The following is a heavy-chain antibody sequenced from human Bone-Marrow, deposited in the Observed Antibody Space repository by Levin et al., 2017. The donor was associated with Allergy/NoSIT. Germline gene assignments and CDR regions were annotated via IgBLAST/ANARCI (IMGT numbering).Heavy chain of an antibody. Sequence: HPGGSLRLSCAASGFTFSSYWMSWVRQAPGKGLEWVANIKQDGSEKYYVDSVKGRFTISRDNAKNSLYLQMNSLRAEDTAVYYCARRERRVQLERRRASDIWGQGTMVTVSS. CDR1: GFTFSSYW. CDR3: ARRERRVQLERRRASDI. CDR2: IKQDGSEK. J-gene: IGHJ3*02. V-gene: IGHV3-7*04. D-gene: IGHD1-1*01.